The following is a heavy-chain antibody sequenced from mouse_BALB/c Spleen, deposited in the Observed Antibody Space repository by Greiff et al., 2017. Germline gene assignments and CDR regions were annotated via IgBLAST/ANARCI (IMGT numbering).Heavy chain of an antibody. J-gene: IGHJ1*01. CDR2: ISYDGSN. D-gene: IGHD1-1*01. CDR1: GYSITSGYY. V-gene: IGHV3-6*02. Sequence: ESGPGLVKPSQSLSLTCSVTGYSITSGYYWNWIRQFPGNKLEWMGYISYDGSNNYNPSLKNRISITRDTSKNQFFLKLNSVTTEDTATYYCARSSSYWYFDGWGAGTTVTVSS. CDR3: ARSSSYWYFDG.